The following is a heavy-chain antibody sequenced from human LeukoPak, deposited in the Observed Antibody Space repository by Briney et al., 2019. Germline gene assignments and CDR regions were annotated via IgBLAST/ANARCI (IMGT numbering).Heavy chain of an antibody. V-gene: IGHV3-13*01. CDR1: GFTFSSYD. J-gene: IGHJ4*02. CDR3: AALGGSIY. D-gene: IGHD1-26*01. Sequence: GGSLRLSCAASGFTFSSYDVHWVRQATGRGLEWVSAMGTAGDTYYAGSVRGRFTISREDAKNSFYLQMNSLRAGDTAVYYCAALGGSIYWGQGTVVTVSS. CDR2: MGTAGDT.